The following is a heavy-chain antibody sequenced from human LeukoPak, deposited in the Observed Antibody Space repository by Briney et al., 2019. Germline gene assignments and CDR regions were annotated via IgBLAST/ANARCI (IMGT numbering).Heavy chain of an antibody. D-gene: IGHD3-3*01. CDR1: GFTFSSYA. CDR3: AKDQEDITIFGVVGYGMDV. CDR2: ISGNGGNT. V-gene: IGHV3-23*01. Sequence: PGGSLRLSCAASGFTFSSYAMSWVRQAPGKGLEWVSAISGNGGNTYYADSVKGRFTISRDNSKNTLYLQMNSLRAEDTAVYYCAKDQEDITIFGVVGYGMDVWGQGTTVTVSS. J-gene: IGHJ6*02.